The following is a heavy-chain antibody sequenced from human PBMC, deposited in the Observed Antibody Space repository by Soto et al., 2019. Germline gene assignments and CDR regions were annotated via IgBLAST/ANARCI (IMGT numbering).Heavy chain of an antibody. J-gene: IGHJ4*02. Sequence: QLQLQESGSGLVKPSQTLSLTCAVSGGSISSGGYSWSWIRQPPGKGLEWIGYIYHSGSTYYNPSLKSRVTMSVDRSKNQFSLKLSSVTAADTAVYYCASAGGLGAVAADYWSQGTLVTVSS. CDR1: GGSISSGGYS. CDR2: IYHSGST. CDR3: ASAGGLGAVAADY. V-gene: IGHV4-30-2*01. D-gene: IGHD6-19*01.